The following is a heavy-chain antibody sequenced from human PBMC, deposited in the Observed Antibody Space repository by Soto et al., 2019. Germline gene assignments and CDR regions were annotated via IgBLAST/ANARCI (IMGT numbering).Heavy chain of an antibody. CDR1: GFTFSSYG. CDR2: IWYDGSNK. D-gene: IGHD4-17*01. J-gene: IGHJ6*02. V-gene: IGHV3-33*01. Sequence: SMRLSCAASGFTFSSYGMHWVRQSPGKGLEWVAVIWYDGSNKYYADSVKGRFTISRDNSKNTLYLQMNSLRAEDTAVYYCARDANDYDDYYYYGMDVWGQGTTVTVSS. CDR3: ARDANDYDDYYYYGMDV.